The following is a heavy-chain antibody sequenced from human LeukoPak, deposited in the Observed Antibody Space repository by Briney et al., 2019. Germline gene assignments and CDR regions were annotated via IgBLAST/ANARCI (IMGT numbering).Heavy chain of an antibody. V-gene: IGHV3-23*01. CDR3: ARELHYYVAMDV. Sequence: GGSLRLSCAASGFTFSGFAMTWVRQAPGKGLEWVSSIGSDEKTHYSESVRGRFAISRDNSKSMLYLQMNTLRAEDTALYYCARELHYYVAMDVWGQGTTVTVSS. CDR1: GFTFSGFA. CDR2: IGSDEKT. D-gene: IGHD3-10*02. J-gene: IGHJ6*02.